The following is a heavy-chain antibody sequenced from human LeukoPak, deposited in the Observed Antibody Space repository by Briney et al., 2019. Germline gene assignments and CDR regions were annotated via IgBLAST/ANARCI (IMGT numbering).Heavy chain of an antibody. J-gene: IGHJ6*03. CDR1: GYTFTSYG. CDR2: ISAYNGNT. V-gene: IGHV1-18*01. CDR3: ARDLTPVYAPYYYYMDV. Sequence: ASVKVSCKASGYTFTSYGISWVRQAPGQGLEWMGWISAYNGNTNYAQKLQGRVTMTTDTSTSTAYMELRSLRSDDTAVYYCARDLTPVYAPYYYYMDVWGKGTTVTVSS. D-gene: IGHD2-8*01.